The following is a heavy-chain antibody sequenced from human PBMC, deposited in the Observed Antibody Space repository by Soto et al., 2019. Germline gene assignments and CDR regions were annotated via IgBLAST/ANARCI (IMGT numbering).Heavy chain of an antibody. CDR1: GYTFTSYA. V-gene: IGHV1-3*05. D-gene: IGHD5-12*01. J-gene: IGHJ5*02. CDR3: ARVGSGYDFAGFDP. CDR2: INAGNGNT. Sequence: QVQLVQSGAEEKKPGASVKVSCKASGYTFTSYAMHWVRQAPGQRLEWMGWINAGNGNTKYSQKFKGRITITRDTSARTAYMELSSLRSEDTAVYYCARVGSGYDFAGFDPWGQGTLVTVSS.